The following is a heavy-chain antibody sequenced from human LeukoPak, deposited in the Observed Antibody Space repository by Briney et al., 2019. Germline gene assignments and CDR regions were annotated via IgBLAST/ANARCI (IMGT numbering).Heavy chain of an antibody. CDR2: IKYDGSEK. Sequence: PGGSLRLSCAASGFIFSNYGMNWVRQAPGKGLEWVANIKYDGSEKNYVDSVKGRFTISRDNAKKSLYLQMNSLRAEDTAMYYCATPLDYYDTSGYHQGGDWGQGTLVTVSS. J-gene: IGHJ4*02. D-gene: IGHD3-22*01. CDR1: GFIFSNYG. V-gene: IGHV3-7*03. CDR3: ATPLDYYDTSGYHQGGD.